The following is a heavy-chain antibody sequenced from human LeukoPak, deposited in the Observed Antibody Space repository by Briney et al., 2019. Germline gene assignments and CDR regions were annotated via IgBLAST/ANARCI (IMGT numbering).Heavy chain of an antibody. CDR3: ARRYSSSWYGGFDY. Sequence: SETLSLTCTVSGGSISSSSYYWGWIRQPPGKGLEWIGSIYYSGSTNYNPSLKSRVTISVDTSKNQFSLKLSSVTAADTAVYYCARRYSSSWYGGFDYWGQGTLVTVSS. J-gene: IGHJ4*02. D-gene: IGHD6-13*01. CDR2: IYYSGST. CDR1: GGSISSSSYY. V-gene: IGHV4-39*07.